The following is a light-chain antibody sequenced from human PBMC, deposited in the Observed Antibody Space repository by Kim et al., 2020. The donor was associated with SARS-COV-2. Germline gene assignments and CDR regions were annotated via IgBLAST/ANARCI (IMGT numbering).Light chain of an antibody. CDR2: KVS. J-gene: IGKJ2*03. V-gene: IGKV2-30*01. CDR3: MQRTHWPNS. Sequence: QPAAIYCRSSQSLVSSDGNTYLSWYQQRPGQSPRRLIYKVSNRDSEVPDRFSGSGSGTDFTLRISRVEAEDVGVYYCMQRTHWPNSFGQGTKLEI. CDR1: QSLVSSDGNTY.